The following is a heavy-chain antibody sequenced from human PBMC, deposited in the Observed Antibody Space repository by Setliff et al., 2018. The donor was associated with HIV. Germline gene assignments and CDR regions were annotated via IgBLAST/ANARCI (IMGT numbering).Heavy chain of an antibody. J-gene: IGHJ1*01. V-gene: IGHV4-39*07. CDR2: IYNSGNT. CDR3: ARVPSTSWYATTQRTKEYFKH. D-gene: IGHD6-13*01. CDR1: GGSISSSSYY. Sequence: PSETLSLTCTVSGGSISSSSYYWGWIRQPPGKGLEWIGTIYNSGNTYFNPSLKSRVTISVDTSKNQFSLKLSSVTAADTAIYYCARVPSTSWYATTQRTKEYFKHLGQGTLVTSPQ.